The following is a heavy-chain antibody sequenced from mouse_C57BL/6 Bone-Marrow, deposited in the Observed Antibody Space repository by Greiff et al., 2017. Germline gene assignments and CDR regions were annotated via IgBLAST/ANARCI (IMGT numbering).Heavy chain of an antibody. CDR1: GYTFTDYN. CDR3: ARDDYYGSSPGY. D-gene: IGHD1-1*01. Sequence: EVQLQQSGPELVKPGASVKMSCKASGYTFTDYNMHWVKQSHGKSLEWIGYINPNNGGTSYNQKFKGKATLTVNKSSSTAYMELRSLTSEDSAVYYCARDDYYGSSPGYWGQRTTLTVSS. CDR2: INPNNGGT. V-gene: IGHV1-22*01. J-gene: IGHJ2*01.